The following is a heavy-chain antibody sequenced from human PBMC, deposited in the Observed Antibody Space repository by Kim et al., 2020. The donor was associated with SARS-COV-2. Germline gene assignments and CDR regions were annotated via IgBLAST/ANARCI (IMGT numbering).Heavy chain of an antibody. J-gene: IGHJ6*02. CDR2: FDPEDGET. V-gene: IGHV1-24*01. Sequence: ASVKVSCKVSGYTLTELSMHWVRQAPGKGLEWMGGFDPEDGETIYAQKFQDRVTMTEDTSTDTAYMELSSLRSEDTAVYYCATGPSVYCSGGSCYSSSAYYYYYGMDVWGQGTTVTVSS. CDR1: GYTLTELS. CDR3: ATGPSVYCSGGSCYSSSAYYYYYGMDV. D-gene: IGHD2-15*01.